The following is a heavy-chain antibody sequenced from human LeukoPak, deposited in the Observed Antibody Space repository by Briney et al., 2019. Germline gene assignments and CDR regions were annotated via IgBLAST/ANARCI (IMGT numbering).Heavy chain of an antibody. D-gene: IGHD3-22*01. CDR1: GFTFSSYS. CDR3: AKVLPYYYDSSVGDY. CDR2: ISSSSSYI. Sequence: PGGSLRLSCAASGFTFSSYSMNWVRQAPGKGLEWVSSISSSSSYIYYADSVKGRFTISRDNSKNTLYLQMNSLRAEDTAVYYCAKVLPYYYDSSVGDYWGQGTLVTVSS. V-gene: IGHV3-21*04. J-gene: IGHJ4*02.